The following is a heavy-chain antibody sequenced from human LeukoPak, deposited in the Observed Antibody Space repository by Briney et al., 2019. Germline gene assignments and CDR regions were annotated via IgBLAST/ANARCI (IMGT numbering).Heavy chain of an antibody. V-gene: IGHV3-7*01. CDR1: GFTFSSYW. CDR2: IKQDGSEK. D-gene: IGHD6-19*01. J-gene: IGHJ4*02. CDR3: ARDRGSSGWYEFDY. Sequence: GGSLRLSCAATGFTFSSYWMSWVRRAPGKGLEWVANIKQDGSEKYYVDSVKGRFTISRDNAKNSLYLQMNSLRAEDTAVYYCARDRGSSGWYEFDYWGQGTLVTVSS.